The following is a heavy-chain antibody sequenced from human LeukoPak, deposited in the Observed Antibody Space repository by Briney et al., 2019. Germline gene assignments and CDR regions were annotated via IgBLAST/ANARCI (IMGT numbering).Heavy chain of an antibody. V-gene: IGHV4-61*09. Sequence: PSETLSLTCTVSGGSISSSSYYWSWIRQPAGKGLEWIGHIYTSGSTNYNPSLKTRVTISVDTSKNQFSLKLSSVTAADTAVYYCASHGSNWYFDLWGRGTLVTVSS. D-gene: IGHD3-10*01. CDR3: ASHGSNWYFDL. CDR1: GGSISSSSYY. J-gene: IGHJ2*01. CDR2: IYTSGST.